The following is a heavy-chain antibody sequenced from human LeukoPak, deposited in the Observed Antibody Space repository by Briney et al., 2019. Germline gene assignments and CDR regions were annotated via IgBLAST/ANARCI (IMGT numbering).Heavy chain of an antibody. J-gene: IGHJ4*02. D-gene: IGHD6-19*01. CDR1: GFTFSSYA. V-gene: IGHV3-23*01. CDR2: LSGSGGST. Sequence: GGSLRLSCTASGFTFSSYAMSWVRQAPGKGLEWVSGLSGSGGSTYYADSVKGRFTISRDNSKNTLYLQMDSLRAEDTAVYYCAKAYTSGWYFCFDYWGQGALVTVSS. CDR3: AKAYTSGWYFCFDY.